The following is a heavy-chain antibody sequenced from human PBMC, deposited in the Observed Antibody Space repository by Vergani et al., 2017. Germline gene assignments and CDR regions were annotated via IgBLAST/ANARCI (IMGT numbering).Heavy chain of an antibody. D-gene: IGHD3-22*01. J-gene: IGHJ3*02. CDR2: INHSGST. Sequence: QVQLQQWGAGLLKPSETLSLTCAVYGGSFSGYYWSWIRQPPGKGLEWIGEINHSGSTNYKPSLKSRVTISVDTSKNQFSLKWSAVTAADTAVYYCARRPSTYYYDSSGYRAFDIWGQGTMVTVSS. CDR3: ARRPSTYYYDSSGYRAFDI. V-gene: IGHV4-34*01. CDR1: GGSFSGYY.